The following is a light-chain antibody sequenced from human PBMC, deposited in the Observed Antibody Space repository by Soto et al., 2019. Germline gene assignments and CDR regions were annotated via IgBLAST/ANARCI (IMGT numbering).Light chain of an antibody. V-gene: IGLV2-14*01. CDR3: SSYTSSSTLIV. Sequence: QSALTQPASVSGSPGQSITISCTGTSGDIGTHNYVSWYQQHPGEAPKLMIYGVTIRPSGISNRFSGSKSGNTASPTISGLQAEDEADYYCSSYTSSSTLIVFGTGTKVTVL. CDR2: GVT. CDR1: SGDIGTHNY. J-gene: IGLJ1*01.